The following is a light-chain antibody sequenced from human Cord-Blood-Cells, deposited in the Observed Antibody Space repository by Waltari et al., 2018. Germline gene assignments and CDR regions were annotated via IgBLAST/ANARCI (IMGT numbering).Light chain of an antibody. CDR3: QQANSFPWT. V-gene: IGKV1-12*01. CDR1: QGLSSW. J-gene: IGKJ1*01. CDR2: AAS. Sequence: DIQMTQSPSSVSASVGDRVTITCRASQGLSSWLAGYQQKPGKAPKLLIYAASSLQSGVPSRFSGSGSWTDFTLTISSLQPEDFATYYCQQANSFPWTFGQGTKVEIK.